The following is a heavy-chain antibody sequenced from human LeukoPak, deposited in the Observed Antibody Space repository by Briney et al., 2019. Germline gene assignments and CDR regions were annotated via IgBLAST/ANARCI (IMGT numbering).Heavy chain of an antibody. J-gene: IGHJ4*02. V-gene: IGHV3-7*01. Sequence: GGSLRLSCTVSGFTSFSGHWMNWVRQAPGKGLEWVANIRFDGSEIGYGDSVEGRFIISRDNSKNSLYLQMNSLRAGDTAVYYCATRNNFEYWGQGTLVTVSS. CDR2: IRFDGSEI. CDR3: ATRNNFEY. CDR1: GFTSFSGHW.